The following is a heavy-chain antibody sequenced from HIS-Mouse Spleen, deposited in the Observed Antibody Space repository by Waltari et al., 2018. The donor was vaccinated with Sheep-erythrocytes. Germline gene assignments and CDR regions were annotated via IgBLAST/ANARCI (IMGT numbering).Heavy chain of an antibody. V-gene: IGHV1-69*04. CDR1: GGTFSSYA. CDR2: IIPILGIA. CDR3: AQTGATTPHFDY. D-gene: IGHD1-26*01. Sequence: QVQLVQSGAEVKKPGSSVTVSCKASGGTFSSYAISRLRQAPGQGLEWMGRIIPILGIANYAQKFQGRVTITADKSTSTAYMELSSLRSEDTAVYYCAQTGATTPHFDYWGQGTLVTVSS. J-gene: IGHJ4*02.